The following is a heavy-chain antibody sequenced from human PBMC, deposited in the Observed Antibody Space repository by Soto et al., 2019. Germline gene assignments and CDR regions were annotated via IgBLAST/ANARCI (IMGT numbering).Heavy chain of an antibody. V-gene: IGHV3-48*03. J-gene: IGHJ6*02. CDR1: GFTFSSYE. CDR2: INSSGSPI. Sequence: GSLRLSCAASGFTFSSYEMNWVRQAPGKGLECVSYINSSGSPIYYVDSVKGRFTISRDNTKNSMYLQMISLRAEDTAIYYCARGMKTAVFYGMDVWGQGTTVTVSS. CDR3: ARGMKTAVFYGMDV. D-gene: IGHD2-2*01.